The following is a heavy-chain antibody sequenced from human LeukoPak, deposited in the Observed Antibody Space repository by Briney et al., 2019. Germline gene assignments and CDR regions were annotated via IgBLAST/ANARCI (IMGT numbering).Heavy chain of an antibody. V-gene: IGHV1-2*02. CDR1: GYTFTGYY. J-gene: IGHJ4*02. CDR2: INPDSGGT. Sequence: GASVKVSCKTSGYTFTGYYMHWVRQAPGQGLEWMGWINPDSGGTKYAQKFQGRVTMTRDTSISTAYMEVNRVRSEDTAVYYCTREGWFTTLGRGNLGNDYWGQGTLVTVSS. CDR3: TREGWFTTLGRGNLGNDY. D-gene: IGHD2/OR15-2a*01.